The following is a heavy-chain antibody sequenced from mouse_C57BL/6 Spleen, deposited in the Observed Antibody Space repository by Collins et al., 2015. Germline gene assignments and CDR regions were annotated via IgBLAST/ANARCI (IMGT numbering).Heavy chain of an antibody. J-gene: IGHJ3*01. V-gene: IGHV1-26*01. CDR1: GYTFTDYY. CDR3: ASRGYDYDAWFAY. Sequence: EVQLHQSGPELVKPGASVKISCKASGYTFTDYYMNWVKQSHGKSPEWIGDINPNNGGTSYNQRFKGKATLTVDKSSSTAYMELRSLTSEDSAVYYCASRGYDYDAWFAYWGQGTLVTVSA. D-gene: IGHD2-4*01. CDR2: INPNNGGT.